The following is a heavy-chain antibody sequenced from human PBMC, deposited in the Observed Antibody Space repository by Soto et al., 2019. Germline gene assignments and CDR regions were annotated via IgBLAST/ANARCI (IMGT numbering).Heavy chain of an antibody. CDR2: ILYDGSDE. CDR3: AKDWAPMAREVMIASDS. CDR1: GFSFNTYG. J-gene: IGHJ4*02. V-gene: IGHV3-30*18. Sequence: QVRLVESGGGVVQPGKSLRLSCAASGFSFNTYGMNWVRQAPGKGLEWVARILYDGSDEKHRDSVKGRFTISRDNSKNTLFLQMNSLRVEDTAVYFCAKDWAPMAREVMIASDSWGQGSQVTVSS. D-gene: IGHD3-10*01.